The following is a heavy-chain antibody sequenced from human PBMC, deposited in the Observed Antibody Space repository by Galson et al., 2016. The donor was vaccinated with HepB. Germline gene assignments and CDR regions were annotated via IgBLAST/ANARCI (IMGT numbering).Heavy chain of an antibody. CDR1: GFTFSQPS. J-gene: IGHJ4*02. CDR2: ISSSSGTI. D-gene: IGHD3-10*01. V-gene: IGHV3-48*02. CDR3: AREIPSRGKSDY. Sequence: SQSLSCAASGFTFSQPSVTWVRQAPGKGLEWVSYISSSSGTIYYADSVKGRFTISRDNAKNSLYLQMNSLRDEDTAVYYCAREIPSRGKSDYWGQGTLVTVSS.